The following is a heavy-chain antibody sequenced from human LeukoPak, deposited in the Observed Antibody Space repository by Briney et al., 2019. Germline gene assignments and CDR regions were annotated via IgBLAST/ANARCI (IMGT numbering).Heavy chain of an antibody. J-gene: IGHJ4*02. V-gene: IGHV3-30-3*01. D-gene: IGHD5-24*01. CDR3: ARVRDGSLDY. Sequence: GRSLRLSCAASGFTFSSYAMHWVRQAPGKGLEWVAVISYDGSNKYYADSVKGRFTISRDNSKNTLYLQMNSLRAEDTAVYYCARVRDGSLDYWGQGTLVTVSS. CDR1: GFTFSSYA. CDR2: ISYDGSNK.